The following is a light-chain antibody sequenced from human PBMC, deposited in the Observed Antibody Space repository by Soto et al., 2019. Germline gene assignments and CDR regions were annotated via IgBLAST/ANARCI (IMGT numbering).Light chain of an antibody. V-gene: IGKV3-20*01. J-gene: IGKJ4*01. CDR3: QQYGSSPPLT. CDR1: QSVSNY. CDR2: GAS. Sequence: EIVLTQSPATLSLSPGERATLSCRASQSVSNYLAWYQQKPGQAPRLLIYGASSRATGIPDRFSGSGSGTDFTLTISRLEPEDFVVYYCQQYGSSPPLTFGGGTKVEIK.